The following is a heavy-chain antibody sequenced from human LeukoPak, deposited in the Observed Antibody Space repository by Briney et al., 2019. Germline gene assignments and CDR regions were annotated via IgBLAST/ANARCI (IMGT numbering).Heavy chain of an antibody. J-gene: IGHJ3*02. CDR3: VREDSVNFPDAFDI. V-gene: IGHV3-15*05. D-gene: IGHD5/OR15-5a*01. CDR2: IKSKTDGGTT. CDR1: GFTFSNAW. Sequence: GGSLRLSCAASGFTFSNAWMSWVRQAPGKGLEWVGRIKSKTDGGTTDYAAPVKGRFTISRDDSKNTLYLQMNSLRAEDTAVYYCVREDSVNFPDAFDIWGQGTMVTVSS.